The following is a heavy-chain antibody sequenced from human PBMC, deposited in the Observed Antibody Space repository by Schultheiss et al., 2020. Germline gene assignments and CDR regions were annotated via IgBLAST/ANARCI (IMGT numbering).Heavy chain of an antibody. J-gene: IGHJ4*02. D-gene: IGHD2-2*01. Sequence: GESLKISCAASGFTFSSYDMHWVRQATGKGLEWVSAIGTAGDTYYPGSVKGRFTISRENAKNSLYLQMNSLRAGDTAVYYCARESGYCSSTSCPYFDYWGQGTLVTVSS. V-gene: IGHV3-13*01. CDR1: GFTFSSYD. CDR3: ARESGYCSSTSCPYFDY. CDR2: IGTAGDT.